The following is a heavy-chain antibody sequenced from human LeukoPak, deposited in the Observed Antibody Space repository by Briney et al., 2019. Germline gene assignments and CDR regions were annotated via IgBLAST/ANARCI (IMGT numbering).Heavy chain of an antibody. CDR3: ARDAWLVGTTNLYYFDY. D-gene: IGHD1-26*01. J-gene: IGHJ4*02. CDR2: ISYDGSNK. CDR1: GFTFSSYG. V-gene: IGHV3-30*03. Sequence: GRSLRLSCAASGFTFSSYGMHWVRQAPGKGLEWVAVISYDGSNKYYADSVKGRFTISRDNSKNTLYLQMNSLRAEDTAVYYCARDAWLVGTTNLYYFDYWGQGTLVTVSS.